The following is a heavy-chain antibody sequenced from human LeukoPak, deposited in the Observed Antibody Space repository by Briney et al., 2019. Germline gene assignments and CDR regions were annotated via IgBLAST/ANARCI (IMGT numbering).Heavy chain of an antibody. V-gene: IGHV3-7*01. CDR3: ARVALSGNYYYYYGMDV. CDR1: GFTFSSYW. Sequence: WGSLRLSCAASGFTFSSYWMSWVRQAPGKGLEWVAKIKQDGSEKYYVDSVKGRFTISRDNAKNSLYLQMNSLRAEDTAVYYCARVALSGNYYYYYGMDVWGQGTTVTVSS. D-gene: IGHD3-3*01. J-gene: IGHJ6*02. CDR2: IKQDGSEK.